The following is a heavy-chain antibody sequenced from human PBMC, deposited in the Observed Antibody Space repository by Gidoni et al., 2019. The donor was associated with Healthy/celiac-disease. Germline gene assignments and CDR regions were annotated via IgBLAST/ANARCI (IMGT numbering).Heavy chain of an antibody. CDR2: IYHSGST. Sequence: QVQLQESGPGLVKPSETLSLTCAVSGYSISSGYYWGWIRQPPGKGLEWIGSIYHSGSTYYNPSLKSRVTISVDTSKNQFSLKLSSVTAADTAVYYCARDPGLGDDEGFWSPGPVDYWGQGTLVTVSS. CDR1: GYSISSGYY. V-gene: IGHV4-38-2*02. D-gene: IGHD3-3*01. CDR3: ARDPGLGDDEGFWSPGPVDY. J-gene: IGHJ4*02.